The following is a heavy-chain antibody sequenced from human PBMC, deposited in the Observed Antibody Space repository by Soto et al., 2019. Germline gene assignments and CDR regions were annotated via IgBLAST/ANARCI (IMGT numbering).Heavy chain of an antibody. Sequence: QLQLHESGSGLVKPSQTLPLTCTVSGASITYGGYSWSWIRQTPGKGLEWIGYIHHLETTFYNPSFESRLTHSIDRGKNQFSLYLNSMSVADRGVYFCARGGGSDSFDNWGQGILVTVSS. CDR1: GASITYGGYS. V-gene: IGHV4-30-2*01. J-gene: IGHJ4*02. D-gene: IGHD1-26*01. CDR2: IHHLETT. CDR3: ARGGGSDSFDN.